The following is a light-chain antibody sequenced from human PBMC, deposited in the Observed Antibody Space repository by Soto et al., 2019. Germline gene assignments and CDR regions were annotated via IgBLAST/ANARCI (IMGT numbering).Light chain of an antibody. CDR2: GAS. CDR1: QSVSSSY. CDR3: QQYGSSPFLT. J-gene: IGKJ4*01. V-gene: IGKV3-20*01. Sequence: EIVLTPSPGTLSLSPGERATLSCRASQSVSSSYLAWYQQKPGQAPRLLIYGASSRATGIPDRFSGSGSGTDFTLTISRLEPEDFAVYYCQQYGSSPFLTFGGGTKVDIK.